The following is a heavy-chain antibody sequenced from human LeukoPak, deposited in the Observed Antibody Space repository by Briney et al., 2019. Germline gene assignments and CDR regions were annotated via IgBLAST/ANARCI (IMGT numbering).Heavy chain of an antibody. V-gene: IGHV3-48*04. CDR1: GFTFSSYS. CDR2: ISSSSSTI. D-gene: IGHD3-22*01. CDR3: ARDNPRGAVYYDSSGYYFAY. J-gene: IGHJ4*02. Sequence: GGSLRLSCAASGFTFSSYSMNWVRQAPGKGLEWVSYISSSSSTIYYADSVKGRFTISRDNAKNSLYLQMNSLRAEDTAVYYCARDNPRGAVYYDSSGYYFAYWGQGTLVTVSS.